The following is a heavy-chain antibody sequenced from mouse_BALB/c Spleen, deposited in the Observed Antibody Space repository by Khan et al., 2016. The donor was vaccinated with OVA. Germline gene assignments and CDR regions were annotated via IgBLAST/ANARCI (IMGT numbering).Heavy chain of an antibody. Sequence: QVQLKQSGAELVKPGASVKLSCKTSGYTFTSYWIQWVKQRPGQGLGWIGQIFPGTGTTYYNENFKGKATLTVDTSSSTAYMQLSSLTSEDSAVYFCARGYFVNYEFVYWGQGTLVTVSP. V-gene: IGHV1S132*01. CDR1: GYTFTSYW. D-gene: IGHD2-1*01. CDR2: IFPGTGTT. CDR3: ARGYFVNYEFVY. J-gene: IGHJ3*01.